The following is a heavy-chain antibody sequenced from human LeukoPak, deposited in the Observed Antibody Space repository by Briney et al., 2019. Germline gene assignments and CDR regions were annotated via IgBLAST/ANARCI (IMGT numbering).Heavy chain of an antibody. Sequence: SETLSLTCAVYGGSLSHYYWSWIRQPPGKGLEWIGEITHSGSTNYNPSLKSRVTVSVDTSKNQFSLKLSSVTAADTAVYYCARGWDIVVVPAAMSLDYYYYGMDVWGEGTTVTVSS. J-gene: IGHJ6*04. CDR2: ITHSGST. D-gene: IGHD2-2*01. CDR3: ARGWDIVVVPAAMSLDYYYYGMDV. V-gene: IGHV4-34*01. CDR1: GGSLSHYY.